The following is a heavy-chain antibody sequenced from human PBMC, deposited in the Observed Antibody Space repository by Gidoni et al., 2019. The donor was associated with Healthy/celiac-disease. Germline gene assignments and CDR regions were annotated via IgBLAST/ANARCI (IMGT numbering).Heavy chain of an antibody. Sequence: QVQLVQSGAELKKPGASVTVSCKASGYTFTSYGISWVRQAPGHGREWMGWISDYNGNTNYAQKLQGRVTMTTDTSTSTADMELRSLRSDDTAVYYCARVWVPDLWSGYYTLHGLGIFDYWGQGTLVTVSS. D-gene: IGHD3-3*01. CDR3: ARVWVPDLWSGYYTLHGLGIFDY. J-gene: IGHJ4*02. V-gene: IGHV1-18*01. CDR1: GYTFTSYG. CDR2: ISDYNGNT.